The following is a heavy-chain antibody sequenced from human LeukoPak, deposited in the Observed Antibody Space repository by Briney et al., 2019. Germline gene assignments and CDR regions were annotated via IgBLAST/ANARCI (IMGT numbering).Heavy chain of an antibody. CDR3: ARADVGNAFDI. CDR2: IYYSGST. Sequence: SSQTLSLTCTVSGGSISSGGYYWSWIRQHPGKGLEWIGYIYYSGSTYYNPSLKSRVTISVDTSKNQFSLKLSSVTAADTAAYYCARADVGNAFDIWGQGTMVTVSS. V-gene: IGHV4-31*03. J-gene: IGHJ3*02. CDR1: GGSISSGGYY.